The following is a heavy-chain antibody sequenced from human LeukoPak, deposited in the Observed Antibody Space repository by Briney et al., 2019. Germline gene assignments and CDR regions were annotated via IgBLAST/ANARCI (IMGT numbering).Heavy chain of an antibody. J-gene: IGHJ6*03. CDR3: ARDGKEAPTAYYYYYYYMDV. Sequence: ASVKVSCKASGYTFTSYGISWVRQAPGQGHERMGWISAYNGNTNYAQKLQGRVTMTTDTSTSTAYMELRSLRSDDTAVYYCARDGKEAPTAYYYYYYYMDVWGKGTTVTVSS. V-gene: IGHV1-18*01. D-gene: IGHD1-1*01. CDR2: ISAYNGNT. CDR1: GYTFTSYG.